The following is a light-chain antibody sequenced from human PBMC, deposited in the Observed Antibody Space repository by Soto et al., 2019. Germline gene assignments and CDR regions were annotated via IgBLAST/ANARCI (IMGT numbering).Light chain of an antibody. V-gene: IGKV1-5*01. CDR3: QQYTNFPLT. CDR2: EAS. CDR1: QSISSW. Sequence: DIQMTQSPSTLSASVGDRVTITCRASQSISSWLAWYQQKPGKAHKLMIHEASRLESGVQSRFSGSESGTDFTLTVTGLHPDEFATYYCQQYTNFPLTFGGGTTVVIK. J-gene: IGKJ4*01.